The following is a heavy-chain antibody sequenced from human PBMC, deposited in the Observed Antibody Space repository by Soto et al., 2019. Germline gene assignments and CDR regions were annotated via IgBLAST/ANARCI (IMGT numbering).Heavy chain of an antibody. CDR1: GYSFTSYW. CDR2: IDPSDSYT. CDR3: ARLDLWVVPAAMGGYYYYGMDV. D-gene: IGHD2-2*01. J-gene: IGHJ6*02. Sequence: GESLKIPCYASGYSFTSYWISWVRQMPGKGLEWMGRIDPSDSYTNYSPSFQGHVTISADKSISTAYLQWSSLKASDTAMYYCARLDLWVVPAAMGGYYYYGMDVWGQGTTVTVSS. V-gene: IGHV5-10-1*01.